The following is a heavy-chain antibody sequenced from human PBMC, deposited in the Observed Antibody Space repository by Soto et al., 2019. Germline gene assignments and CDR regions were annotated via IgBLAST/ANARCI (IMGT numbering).Heavy chain of an antibody. CDR1: GFTFKTYA. J-gene: IGHJ4*02. V-gene: IGHV3-23*01. Sequence: EVQLLESGGGLVQPGGSLRLSCAASGFTFKTYAMSWVRQAPGKGLEWVSTINPSGGSTYYPDSMKGRFTISRDNSKDTLYLQMDSLRADDTAVYYCAKGANYYGIFDYWGQGTLVTVSS. CDR3: AKGANYYGIFDY. CDR2: INPSGGST. D-gene: IGHD3-22*01.